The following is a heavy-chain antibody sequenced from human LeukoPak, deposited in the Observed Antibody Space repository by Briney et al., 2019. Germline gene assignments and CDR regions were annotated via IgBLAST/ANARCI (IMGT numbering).Heavy chain of an antibody. D-gene: IGHD6-13*01. CDR3: ARGGRIAAAPYGWFDP. J-gene: IGHJ5*02. V-gene: IGHV4-59*01. Sequence: SETLSLTCTVSGGSISSYYWSWTRQPPGKGLEWIGYIYYSGSTNYNPSLKSRVTISVDTSKNQFSLKLSSVTAADTAVYYCARGGRIAAAPYGWFDPWGQGTLVTVSS. CDR1: GGSISSYY. CDR2: IYYSGST.